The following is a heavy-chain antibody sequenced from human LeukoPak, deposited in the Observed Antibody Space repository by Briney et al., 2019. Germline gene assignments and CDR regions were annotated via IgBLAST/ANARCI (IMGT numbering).Heavy chain of an antibody. D-gene: IGHD5-18*01. CDR1: GFSLSTSGVG. Sequence: SGPTLVNPTQTLTLTCTFSGFSLSTSGVGVGGIRQPPGKALEWLALIYWNDDKRYSPSLKSRLTITKDTSKNQVVLTMTNMGPVDTATYYCAHTNDLVQLWLVFDYWGQGTLVTVSS. CDR3: AHTNDLVQLWLVFDY. V-gene: IGHV2-5*01. J-gene: IGHJ4*02. CDR2: IYWNDDK.